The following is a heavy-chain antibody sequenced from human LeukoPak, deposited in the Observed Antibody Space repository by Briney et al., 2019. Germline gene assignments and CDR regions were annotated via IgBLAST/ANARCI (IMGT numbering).Heavy chain of an antibody. J-gene: IGHJ4*02. Sequence: GGSLRLSCAASGFTFSSYGMSWVRQAPGKGLEWVSAISGSGGSTYYADSVKGRFTISRDNSKNTLYLQMNSLRAEDTAVYYCTTLCGSGSYSVSPIDYWGQGTLVTVSS. D-gene: IGHD3-10*01. V-gene: IGHV3-23*01. CDR2: ISGSGGST. CDR1: GFTFSSYG. CDR3: TTLCGSGSYSVSPIDY.